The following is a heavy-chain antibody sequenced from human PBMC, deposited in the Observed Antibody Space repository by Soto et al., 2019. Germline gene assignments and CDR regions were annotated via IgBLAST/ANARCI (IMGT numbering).Heavy chain of an antibody. CDR1: GFTFSSYS. V-gene: IGHV3-48*01. D-gene: IGHD3-10*01. CDR2: ISSSSSTI. J-gene: IGHJ4*02. Sequence: GGSLRLSCAASGFTFSSYSMNWVRQAPGKGLEWVSYISSSSSTIYYADSVKGRFTISRDNAKNSLYLQMNSLRAEDTAVYYCARDRYGSGSYHFAYRGQGTLVTVSS. CDR3: ARDRYGSGSYHFAY.